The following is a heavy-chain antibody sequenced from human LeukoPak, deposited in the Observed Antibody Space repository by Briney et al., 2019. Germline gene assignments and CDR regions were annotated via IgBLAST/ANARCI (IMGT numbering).Heavy chain of an antibody. CDR3: ARDASGYVGYFDY. V-gene: IGHV1-46*01. Sequence: ASVRVSCTASGYTFTSYYMHWVRQAPGQGLEWMGIINPSGGSTSYAQKFQGRVTMTRDTSTSTVYMELSSLRSEDTAVYYCARDASGYVGYFDYWGQGTLVTVSS. D-gene: IGHD5-12*01. CDR1: GYTFTSYY. J-gene: IGHJ4*02. CDR2: INPSGGST.